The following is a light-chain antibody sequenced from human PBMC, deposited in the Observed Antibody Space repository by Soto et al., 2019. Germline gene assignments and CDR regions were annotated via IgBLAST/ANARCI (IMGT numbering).Light chain of an antibody. CDR3: QQSFATPHT. V-gene: IGKV1-39*01. J-gene: IGKJ2*01. CDR2: AAS. CDR1: QTINTY. Sequence: QMTQSPSSLSASVGDRVTITCRARQTINTYLNWYHQKPGKAPKLLIYAASRLQSGVPSRFSGSGSGTDFTLTISSLQPEDYATYYCQQSFATPHTFGQGTKLEIK.